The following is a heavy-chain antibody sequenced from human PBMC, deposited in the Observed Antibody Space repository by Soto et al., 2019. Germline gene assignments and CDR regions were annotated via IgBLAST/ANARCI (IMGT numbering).Heavy chain of an antibody. Sequence: ASVKVSCKASGYTFTSYYMHWVRQAPGQGFEWIGIINPSGGSTSYAQKFQGRVTITRDTSTSTVYMELSSLRSEDTAVYYCAAGLTTVVTPPYYYGMDVWGQGTTVTVS. V-gene: IGHV1-46*01. D-gene: IGHD4-17*01. CDR3: AAGLTTVVTPPYYYGMDV. CDR1: GYTFTSYY. CDR2: INPSGGST. J-gene: IGHJ6*02.